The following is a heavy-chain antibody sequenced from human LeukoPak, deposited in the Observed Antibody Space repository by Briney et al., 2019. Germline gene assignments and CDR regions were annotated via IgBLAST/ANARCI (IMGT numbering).Heavy chain of an antibody. CDR1: GGSISSSNW. V-gene: IGHV4-4*02. Sequence: SETLSLTCAVSGGSISSSNWWSWVRPPPGKGLEWIGEINHSGSTNYSPSLKSRVTISVDRSKNQFSLKVSSVTAADTAVYYCARHGHYDFWRELYYYCYYMDVWGKGTTVTVSS. CDR3: ARHGHYDFWRELYYYCYYMDV. J-gene: IGHJ6*03. CDR2: INHSGST. D-gene: IGHD3-3*01.